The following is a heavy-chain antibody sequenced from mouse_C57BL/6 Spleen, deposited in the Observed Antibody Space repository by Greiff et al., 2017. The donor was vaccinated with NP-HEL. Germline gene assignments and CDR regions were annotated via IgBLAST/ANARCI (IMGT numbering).Heavy chain of an antibody. CDR1: GYSITSGYY. Sequence: EVKLMESGPGLVKPSQSLSLTCSVTGYSITSGYYWNWIRQFPGNKLEWMGYISYDGSNNYNPSLKNRISITRDTSKNQFFLKLNSVTTEDTATYYCAREKIYYDYDVDYFDYWGQGTTLTVSS. J-gene: IGHJ2*01. CDR3: AREKIYYDYDVDYFDY. D-gene: IGHD2-4*01. CDR2: ISYDGSN. V-gene: IGHV3-6*01.